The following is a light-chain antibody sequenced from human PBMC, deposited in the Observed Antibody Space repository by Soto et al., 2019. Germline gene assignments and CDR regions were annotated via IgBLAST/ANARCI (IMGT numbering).Light chain of an antibody. CDR2: SNI. Sequence: QSVLTQQPSASGTPGQRVTISCSGSSSNIGTYYVYWYQQLPGTAPKLLIYSNIHRPSGVPDRFSGSKSGTSASLAISGLRSEDEGVYYCAAWDDSLSGPVVFGGGTKLTVL. V-gene: IGLV1-47*02. CDR3: AAWDDSLSGPVV. J-gene: IGLJ2*01. CDR1: SSNIGTYY.